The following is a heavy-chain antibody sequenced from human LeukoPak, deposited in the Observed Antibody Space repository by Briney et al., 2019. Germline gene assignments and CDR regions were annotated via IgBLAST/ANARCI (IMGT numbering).Heavy chain of an antibody. D-gene: IGHD5-18*01. CDR1: GYTFTSNA. CDR3: ARGYRYASPSEAYCFDY. J-gene: IGHJ4*02. CDR2: INTNTGNP. Sequence: ASVKVSCKASGYTFTSNAINCVRQAPVQGLEWMRWINTNTGNPTYAQGFTGRFVFSLDTSVSTAYLQISSLKAEDTAVYYCARGYRYASPSEAYCFDYWGQGTLVTVSS. V-gene: IGHV7-4-1*02.